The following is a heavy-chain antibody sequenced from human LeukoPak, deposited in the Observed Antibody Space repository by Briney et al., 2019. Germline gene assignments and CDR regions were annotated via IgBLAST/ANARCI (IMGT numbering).Heavy chain of an antibody. D-gene: IGHD2-21*01. CDR3: TTEVVVSSGVY. CDR2: IKSKTDGGTN. J-gene: IGHJ4*02. Sequence: GGSLSLSCAASGFTFSNAWMSWVRQAPGKGLEWVGRIKSKTDGGTNDYPAPVKGRFTISSDDSKNTLYLQMNSLKTEDTAVDYCTTEVVVSSGVYWGQGTLVTVSS. V-gene: IGHV3-15*01. CDR1: GFTFSNAW.